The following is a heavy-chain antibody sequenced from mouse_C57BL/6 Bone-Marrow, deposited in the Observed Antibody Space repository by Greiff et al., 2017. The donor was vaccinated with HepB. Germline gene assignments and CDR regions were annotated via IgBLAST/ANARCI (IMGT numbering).Heavy chain of an antibody. Sequence: EVQGVESGGDLVKPGGSLKLSCAASGFTFSSYGMSWVRQTPDKRLEWVATISSGGSYTYYPDSVKGRFTISRDNAKNTLYLQMSSLKSEDTAMYYCARHDYYGSSYVGFAYWGQGTLVTVSA. J-gene: IGHJ3*01. D-gene: IGHD1-1*01. CDR3: ARHDYYGSSYVGFAY. CDR1: GFTFSSYG. V-gene: IGHV5-6*01. CDR2: ISSGGSYT.